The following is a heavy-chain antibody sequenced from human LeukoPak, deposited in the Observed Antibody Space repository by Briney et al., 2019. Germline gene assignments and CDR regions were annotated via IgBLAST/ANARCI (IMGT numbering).Heavy chain of an antibody. CDR1: GFTFSSYG. CDR2: ISFDGSNK. J-gene: IGHJ4*02. D-gene: IGHD3-22*01. Sequence: NPGGSLRLSCAASGFTFSSYGMHWVRQAPGKGLEWVAVISFDGSNKYYADSVKGRFTISRDNSKNTLYLQMNSLRAEDTAVYYCAKDPEGYYYDSSGYYSGNWGQGTLVTVSS. CDR3: AKDPEGYYYDSSGYYSGN. V-gene: IGHV3-30*18.